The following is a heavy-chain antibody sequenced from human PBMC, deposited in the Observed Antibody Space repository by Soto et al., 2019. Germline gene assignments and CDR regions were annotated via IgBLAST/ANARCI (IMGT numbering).Heavy chain of an antibody. CDR3: TRGYIWGSYRYLPMHFFDY. V-gene: IGHV3-20*04. J-gene: IGHJ4*02. Sequence: EVQLVESGGGVVRPGGSLRLSCVASGFIFGDYGMSWVRQVPGTGLEWVSGLNWRGENTAYADSVKGRFSISRDNAKNSLYLQMSGLRADDTALYYCTRGYIWGSYRYLPMHFFDYWGQGTLVTASS. D-gene: IGHD3-16*02. CDR2: LNWRGENT. CDR1: GFIFGDYG.